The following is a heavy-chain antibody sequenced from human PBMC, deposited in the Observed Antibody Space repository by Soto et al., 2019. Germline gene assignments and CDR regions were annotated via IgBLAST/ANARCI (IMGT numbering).Heavy chain of an antibody. D-gene: IGHD3-22*01. Sequence: EVQLVESGGGLVKPGGSLRLSCAASGFTFSNAWMSWVRQAPGKGLEWVGRIKSKTDGGTTDYAAPVKGRFTISRDDSKNTLYLQMNSLKTEDTAVYYCTTEKITMIVGFGMDVWGQGTTVTVSS. CDR1: GFTFSNAW. J-gene: IGHJ6*02. CDR2: IKSKTDGGTT. V-gene: IGHV3-15*01. CDR3: TTEKITMIVGFGMDV.